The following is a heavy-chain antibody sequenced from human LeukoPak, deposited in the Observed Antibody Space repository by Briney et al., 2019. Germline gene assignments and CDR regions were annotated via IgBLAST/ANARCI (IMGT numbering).Heavy chain of an antibody. CDR3: ARSRSRPLLPPLPKSQYYFDY. CDR1: GFAFSDYY. J-gene: IGHJ4*02. Sequence: GSLRLSCAASGFAFSDYYWSWIRQPPGKGLEWIGEINHSGSTNYNPSLKSRVTISVDTSKNQFSLKLSSVTAADTAVYYCARSRSRPLLPPLPKSQYYFDYWGQGTLVTVSS. V-gene: IGHV4-34*01. D-gene: IGHD2-21*01. CDR2: INHSGST.